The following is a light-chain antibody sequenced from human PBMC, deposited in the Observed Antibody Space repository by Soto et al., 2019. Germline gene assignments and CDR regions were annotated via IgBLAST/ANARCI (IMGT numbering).Light chain of an antibody. CDR1: QSVSSN. J-gene: IGKJ2*01. Sequence: EIVMTQSPATLSVSPGERATLSCSASQSVSSNLAWYQQKPGQAPSLLISGASARATGVPARFSGSGSGTEFTLTISSLQSEDFAVYYCQHYNNWPFTFGQGTKLEI. V-gene: IGKV3-15*01. CDR3: QHYNNWPFT. CDR2: GAS.